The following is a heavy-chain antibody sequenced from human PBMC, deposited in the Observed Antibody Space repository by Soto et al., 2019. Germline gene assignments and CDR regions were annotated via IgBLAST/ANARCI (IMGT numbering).Heavy chain of an antibody. V-gene: IGHV4-30-2*01. CDR3: ARSAGSSGWYGFPYYYYNGMDV. D-gene: IGHD6-19*01. CDR1: GGSISSGGYS. J-gene: IGHJ6*04. Sequence: SETLSLTCAVSGGSISSGGYSWSWIRQPPGKGLEWIGYIYHSGSTYYNPSLKSRVTISVDRSKNQFSLKLSSVTAADTAVYYCARSAGSSGWYGFPYYYYNGMDVCRKGTTGNVSS. CDR2: IYHSGST.